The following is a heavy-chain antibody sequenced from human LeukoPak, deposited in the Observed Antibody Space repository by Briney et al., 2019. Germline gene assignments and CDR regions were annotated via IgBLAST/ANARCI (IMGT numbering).Heavy chain of an antibody. D-gene: IGHD2-2*01. J-gene: IGHJ6*02. CDR2: ISGSGGST. V-gene: IGHV3-23*01. CDR1: GFTFSSYA. Sequence: GGSLRLSCAASGFTFSSYAMSWVRQAPGKGLEWVLAISGSGGSTYYADSVKGRFTISRDNSKNTLYLQMNSLRAEDTAVYYCAKDPVVVPAAIGMDVWGQGTTVTVSS. CDR3: AKDPVVVPAAIGMDV.